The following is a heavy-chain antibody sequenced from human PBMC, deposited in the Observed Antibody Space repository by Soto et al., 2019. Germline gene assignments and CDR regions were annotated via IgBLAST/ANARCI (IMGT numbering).Heavy chain of an antibody. CDR3: VREPWGSSGTWYDY. CDR2: INHDGSKT. CDR1: GFTFSRYW. V-gene: IGHV3-74*01. J-gene: IGHJ4*02. D-gene: IGHD6-13*01. Sequence: GSLRLACPASGFTFSRYWMHWVRQVPGKGPAWVSRINHDGSKTEYADSVKGRFTISRDNTNNTLYLQMNSLRVEDTDMYYCVREPWGSSGTWYDYWGQGTLVTVYS.